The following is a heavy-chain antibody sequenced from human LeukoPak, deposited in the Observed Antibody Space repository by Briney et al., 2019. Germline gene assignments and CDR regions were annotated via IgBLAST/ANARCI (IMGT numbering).Heavy chain of an antibody. CDR2: IRSKAYGGTT. Sequence: GGSLRLSCTVSGFTFGDYGMSWFRQAPGKGLEWVSFIRSKAYGGTTEYAASVEGRFTISRDDSKNIAYLQMNSLTTEDTGVYYCTEEGRYSSGWYGGFGIWGQGTMVTVSS. CDR3: TEEGRYSSGWYGGFGI. CDR1: GFTFGDYG. J-gene: IGHJ3*02. D-gene: IGHD6-19*01. V-gene: IGHV3-49*03.